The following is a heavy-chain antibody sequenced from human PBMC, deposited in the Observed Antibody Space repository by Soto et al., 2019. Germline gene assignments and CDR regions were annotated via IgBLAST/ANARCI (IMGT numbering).Heavy chain of an antibody. V-gene: IGHV4-34*01. CDR1: GESFSGHI. CDR2: INHSGSA. Sequence: SETLSLTCAVYGESFSGHIWTWIRQTPGKGLQWIGQINHSGSASYNPSLKSRVTISVDTSKNQFSLKLTSVTAADTAVYYCARDKITGLFDYWGQGTLVTVSS. J-gene: IGHJ4*02. CDR3: ARDKITGLFDY. D-gene: IGHD2-8*02.